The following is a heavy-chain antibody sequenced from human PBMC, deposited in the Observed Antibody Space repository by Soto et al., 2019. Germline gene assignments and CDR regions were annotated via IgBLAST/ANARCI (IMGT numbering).Heavy chain of an antibody. CDR2: ISASGGST. CDR3: AKVYQNYYSYGMDV. V-gene: IGHV3-23*01. J-gene: IGHJ6*02. Sequence: GGSLRLSCGASGFTFSYYAMSWVRQAPGKVLEWVSSISASGGSTDYADSVKGRFTISRDNSRNTLYLQMHSLRAEDTAVYYCAKVYQNYYSYGMDVWGQGTTVTVSS. D-gene: IGHD2-2*02. CDR1: GFTFSYYA.